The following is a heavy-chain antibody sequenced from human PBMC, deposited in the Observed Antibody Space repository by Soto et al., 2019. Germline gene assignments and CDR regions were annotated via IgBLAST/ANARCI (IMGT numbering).Heavy chain of an antibody. CDR2: IYYSGNT. V-gene: IGHV4-31*03. Sequence: SETLSLTCTVSGGSTNSGGYYWSWIRQHPGKGLEWIGCIYYSGNTYYNPSLKRRVTISVDTYMNQFSLKLSSVTAADTVVYYCARVPALGYCSGVICYRIDSWYQVTLVAVSS. D-gene: IGHD2-15*01. J-gene: IGHJ4*02. CDR3: ARVPALGYCSGVICYRIDS. CDR1: GGSTNSGGYY.